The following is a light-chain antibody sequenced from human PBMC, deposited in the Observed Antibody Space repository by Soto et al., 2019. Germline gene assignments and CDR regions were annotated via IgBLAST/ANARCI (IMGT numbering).Light chain of an antibody. CDR3: CSYTSNTTLV. Sequence: QSALTQPASVSGSPGQSITISCTGSSSDIGGYNYVSWYQQHPGKAPKLMIYEVSNRPSGVSNRFSGSKSGNTASLTISGLQTEDEADYSCCSYTSNTTLVFGGGTKLTVL. CDR1: SSDIGGYNY. J-gene: IGLJ2*01. CDR2: EVS. V-gene: IGLV2-14*01.